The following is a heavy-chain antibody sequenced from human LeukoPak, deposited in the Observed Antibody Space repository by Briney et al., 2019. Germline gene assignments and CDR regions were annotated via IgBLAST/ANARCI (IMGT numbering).Heavy chain of an antibody. J-gene: IGHJ4*02. Sequence: GGSLRLSCAASGFTFSSYGMHWFRQAPGKGLEWVAVISYDGSNKYYADSVRGRFTISRDNSKNTLYLQMNSLRAEDTAVYYCAKDGRFGGPFLDYWGQGTLVTVSS. V-gene: IGHV3-30*18. D-gene: IGHD3-10*01. CDR2: ISYDGSNK. CDR3: AKDGRFGGPFLDY. CDR1: GFTFSSYG.